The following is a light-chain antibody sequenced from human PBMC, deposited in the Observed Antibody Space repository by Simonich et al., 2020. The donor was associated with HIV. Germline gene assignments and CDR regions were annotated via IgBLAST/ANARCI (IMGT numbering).Light chain of an antibody. CDR2: VVS. J-gene: IGLJ3*02. Sequence: QSALTQPASVSGSPGQSINISCTGSSSDVGGYNSVSWYQQHPGKAPKLMIYVVSNRPSGVSHRFSGSKSGNSASLTISGLQAEDEADYYCSSYTSSTTLVVFGGVTKVTVL. CDR3: SSYTSSTTLVV. CDR1: SSDVGGYNS. V-gene: IGLV2-14*03.